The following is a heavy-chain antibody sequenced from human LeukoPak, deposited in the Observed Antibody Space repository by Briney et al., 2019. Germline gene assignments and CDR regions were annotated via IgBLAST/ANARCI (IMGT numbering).Heavy chain of an antibody. CDR2: ISSSGSST. Sequence: GGSLTLSCAASGFTFSSHAMSSVRQAAGNGMEWLSAISSSGSSTDCADSVNDRFTNSRDNSKNTQYLQMNSRRAEDTAVYYCTKCGSMVRGPNPDYWRQGTLVSVSS. J-gene: IGHJ4*02. CDR3: TKCGSMVRGPNPDY. D-gene: IGHD3-10*01. V-gene: IGHV3-23*01. CDR1: GFTFSSHA.